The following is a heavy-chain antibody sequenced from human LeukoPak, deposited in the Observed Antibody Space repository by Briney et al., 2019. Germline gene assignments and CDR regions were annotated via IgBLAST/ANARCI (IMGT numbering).Heavy chain of an antibody. D-gene: IGHD3-10*01. J-gene: IGHJ4*02. CDR2: ISGSGGST. CDR1: GFTFSSYA. V-gene: IGHV3-23*01. Sequence: PGGSLRLSCAASGFTFSSYAMSWVRQAPGKGLEWVSAISGSGGSTYYADSVKGRFTISRDNSKNTLYLQMNSLRAEDTAVYYCARAPSYYGSGSYYPYWGQGTLVTVSS. CDR3: ARAPSYYGSGSYYPY.